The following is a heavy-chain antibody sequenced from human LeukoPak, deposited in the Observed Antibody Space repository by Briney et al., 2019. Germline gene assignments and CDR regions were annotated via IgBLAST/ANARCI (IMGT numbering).Heavy chain of an antibody. CDR2: ISAYKGYT. Sequence: ASVKVSCKASGYTFTSYGISWVRQAPGQGLEWMGWISAYKGYTSHAQKFQDRVIMTTDTSTTTAYMELRNLKSDDTAVYYCAREAVSFVAVANDGYFDFWGQGSLVIVSS. CDR3: AREAVSFVAVANDGYFDF. D-gene: IGHD6-19*01. V-gene: IGHV1-18*01. J-gene: IGHJ4*02. CDR1: GYTFTSYG.